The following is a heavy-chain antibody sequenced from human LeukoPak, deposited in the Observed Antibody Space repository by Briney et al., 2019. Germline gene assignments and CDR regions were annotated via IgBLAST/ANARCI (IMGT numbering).Heavy chain of an antibody. J-gene: IGHJ5*02. CDR2: ISPKSNSK. D-gene: IGHD3-22*01. CDR1: DFTFSTYA. V-gene: IGHV3-48*04. Sequence: PGTSLRLSCADSDFTFSTYAMNWVRQAPGKGLEWVSYISPKSNSKYYADSVKGRFTISRDNAKNSLYLQMNSLRAEDTAVYYCARGIGGYDTSGTPKDWFDPWGQGTLVTVSS. CDR3: ARGIGGYDTSGTPKDWFDP.